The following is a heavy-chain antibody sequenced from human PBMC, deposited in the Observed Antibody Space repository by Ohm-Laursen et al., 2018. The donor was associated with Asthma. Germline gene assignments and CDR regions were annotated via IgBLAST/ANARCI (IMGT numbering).Heavy chain of an antibody. CDR3: AIAIAAAGSLSLDY. V-gene: IGHV4-39*07. J-gene: IGHJ4*02. CDR1: GGSISSGTYW. Sequence: SETLSLTCIVSGGSISSGTYWWGWIRQPPGMGLEWIGSSSYSGSTYYNPPLKSRVTISVDTSKNQFSLKLSSVTAADTAVYYCAIAIAAAGSLSLDYWGQGTLVTVSS. D-gene: IGHD6-13*01. CDR2: SSYSGST.